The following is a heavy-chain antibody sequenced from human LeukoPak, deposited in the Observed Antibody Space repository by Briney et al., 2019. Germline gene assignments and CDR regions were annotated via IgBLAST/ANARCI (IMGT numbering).Heavy chain of an antibody. V-gene: IGHV3-43*02. CDR2: ISGDGGST. J-gene: IGHJ4*02. Sequence: GGSLRLSCAASGFTFDDYAMHWVRQAPGKGLEWVSLISGDGGSTYYADSVKGRFTTSRDNSKNSLYLQMNSLRTEDTALYYCAKDGDWGSGFDYWGQGTLVTVSS. CDR1: GFTFDDYA. CDR3: AKDGDWGSGFDY. D-gene: IGHD7-27*01.